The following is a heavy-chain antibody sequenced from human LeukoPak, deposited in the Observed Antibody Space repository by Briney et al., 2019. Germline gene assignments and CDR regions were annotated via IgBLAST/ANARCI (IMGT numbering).Heavy chain of an antibody. Sequence: PGGSLRLSCVTSGFIFSNYGMHWVRQAPGKGLEWLTFIQFDGSNKLYADSVKSRFTVSRDTSKNTVYLQMTSLRVEDTAVYYCAKENDFWSGPEGWGQGTLVTVSS. CDR1: GFIFSNYG. V-gene: IGHV3-30*02. D-gene: IGHD3-3*01. CDR3: AKENDFWSGPEG. CDR2: IQFDGSNK. J-gene: IGHJ4*02.